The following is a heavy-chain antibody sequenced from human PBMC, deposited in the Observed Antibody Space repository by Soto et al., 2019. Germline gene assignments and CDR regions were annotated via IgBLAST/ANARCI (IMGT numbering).Heavy chain of an antibody. V-gene: IGHV1-3*01. CDR2: INAGSGNT. CDR3: ARAPRGYYYDSSGYSYYFDY. Sequence: ASVKVSCKASGYTFTSYAMHWVRQAPGQRLEWMGWINAGSGNTKYSQKFQGRVTITADESTSTAYMELSSLRSEDTAVYYCARAPRGYYYDSSGYSYYFDYWGQGTLVTVSS. D-gene: IGHD3-22*01. J-gene: IGHJ4*02. CDR1: GYTFTSYA.